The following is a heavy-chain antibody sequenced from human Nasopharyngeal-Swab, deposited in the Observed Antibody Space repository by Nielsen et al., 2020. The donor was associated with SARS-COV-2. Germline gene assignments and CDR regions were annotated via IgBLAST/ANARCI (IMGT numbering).Heavy chain of an antibody. CDR2: IKEDGNEK. J-gene: IGHJ4*02. V-gene: IGHV3-7*01. D-gene: IGHD6-25*01. Sequence: GAFLKISCAASGFTFSNYCMSWVRQAPGKGLEWVVNIKEDGNEKYYVESVEGRFNISRDNPENTLLLEMTSLRAEDTAAHHGERNRRRRDYWGQGTLVTVLS. CDR1: GFTFSNYC. CDR3: ERNRRRRDY.